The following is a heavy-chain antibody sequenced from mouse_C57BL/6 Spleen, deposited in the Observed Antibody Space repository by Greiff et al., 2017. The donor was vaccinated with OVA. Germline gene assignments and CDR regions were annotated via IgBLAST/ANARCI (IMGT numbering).Heavy chain of an antibody. CDR3: TTHYGSSPYWYFDV. CDR1: GFNIKDYY. J-gene: IGHJ1*03. CDR2: IDPEDGDT. D-gene: IGHD1-1*01. Sequence: VQLQQSGPELVRPGASVKLSCTASGFNIKDYYMHWVKQRPEQGLEWIGRIDPEDGDTEYAPKFQGKATMTADTSSNTAYLQLSSLTSEDTAVYYCTTHYGSSPYWYFDVWGTGTTVTVSS. V-gene: IGHV14-1*01.